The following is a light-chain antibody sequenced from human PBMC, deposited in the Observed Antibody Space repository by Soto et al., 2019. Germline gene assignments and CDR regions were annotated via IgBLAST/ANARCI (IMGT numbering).Light chain of an antibody. CDR1: RSISNY. Sequence: DIQMTQSPSSLSASVGDRITITCRASRSISNYLNWYQQKPGKAPNLLIYAASSLQSGVPSRFSGSGSGTDFTLTISSLQPEDFATYYCQQSYSTPLTFGPGTKVDIK. CDR3: QQSYSTPLT. J-gene: IGKJ3*01. V-gene: IGKV1-39*01. CDR2: AAS.